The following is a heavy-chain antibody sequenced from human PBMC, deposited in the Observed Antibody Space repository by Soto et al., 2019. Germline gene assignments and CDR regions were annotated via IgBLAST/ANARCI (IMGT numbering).Heavy chain of an antibody. CDR3: AREVYYDFWSGFNTHPYYFDD. Sequence: QVQLVESGGGVVQPGRSLRLSCAASGFTFSKYTMHWVRQAPGKGLEWVAAISDDGSNTYYADSVKGRFTISRDNSKNTLYLQMNSLSNEDTAVHYCAREVYYDFWSGFNTHPYYFDDWGQGTLLTVSS. CDR2: ISDDGSNT. J-gene: IGHJ4*02. V-gene: IGHV3-30-3*01. CDR1: GFTFSKYT. D-gene: IGHD3-3*01.